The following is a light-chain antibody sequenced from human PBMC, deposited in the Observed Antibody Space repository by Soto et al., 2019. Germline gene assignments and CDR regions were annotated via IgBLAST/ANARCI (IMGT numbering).Light chain of an antibody. CDR2: GAS. Sequence: EIGLTQSPVTLSFSPLETTTLSVRASQSVSSSYLAWYQQKPGQAPRLLIYGASSRATGIPDRFSGSGSGTDFTLTISRLEPEDFAVYYCQKYGSPYFGPGTKVDIK. CDR1: QSVSSSY. V-gene: IGKV3-20*01. CDR3: QKYGSPY. J-gene: IGKJ3*01.